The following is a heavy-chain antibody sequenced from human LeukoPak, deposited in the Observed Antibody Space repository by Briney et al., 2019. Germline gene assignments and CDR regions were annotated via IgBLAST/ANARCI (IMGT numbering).Heavy chain of an antibody. J-gene: IGHJ4*02. D-gene: IGHD6-25*01. V-gene: IGHV4-59*04. Sequence: PSETLSLTCTVSGGSISSYYWSWIRQPPGKGLEWIGSIYYSGSTYYNPSLKSRVTISVDTSKNQFSLKMRSVTAADTAVYYCARARETEAIDSWGQGTLVTVSS. CDR2: IYYSGST. CDR1: GGSISSYY. CDR3: ARARETEAIDS.